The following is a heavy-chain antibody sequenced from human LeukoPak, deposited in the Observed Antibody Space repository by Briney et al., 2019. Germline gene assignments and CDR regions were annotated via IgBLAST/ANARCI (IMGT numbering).Heavy chain of an antibody. D-gene: IGHD6-13*01. V-gene: IGHV1-18*01. CDR3: ARDQSVRLLQTSSTYFKHVFAI. J-gene: IGHJ3*02. CDR1: GYTFTNYG. Sequence: ASVKVSCKTSGYTFTNYGISWVRQAAGLGLEWVGWISAYNGNTNYAQKVQGRVTMTTDTSTSTAYMELRSLRFDDTAVYYCARDQSVRLLQTSSTYFKHVFAIWGQGSMVTVSS. CDR2: ISAYNGNT.